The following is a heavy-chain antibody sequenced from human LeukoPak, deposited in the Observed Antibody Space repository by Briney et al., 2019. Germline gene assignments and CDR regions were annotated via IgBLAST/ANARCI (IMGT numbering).Heavy chain of an antibody. Sequence: SETLSLTCTVSGGSISSGNYYWSWIQQPTGKGLEWIGRIYTSGSTNYNPTLRSRVTISADTSKNQLSLKLSSVTAADTAVYYCARESDLSHYDRTDYWGQGTLVTVSS. CDR2: IYTSGST. CDR3: ARESDLSHYDRTDY. D-gene: IGHD3-22*01. J-gene: IGHJ4*02. CDR1: GGSISSGNYY. V-gene: IGHV4-61*02.